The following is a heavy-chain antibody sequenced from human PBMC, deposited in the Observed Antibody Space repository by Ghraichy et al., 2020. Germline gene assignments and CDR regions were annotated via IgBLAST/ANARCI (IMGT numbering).Heavy chain of an antibody. CDR1: GFTFSSYA. CDR3: AKYTQTYYYDSSGYPSSWFDP. Sequence: GGSLRLSCAASGFTFSSYAMSWVRQAPGKGLEWVLAISGSGGSTYYADSVKGRFTISRDNSKNTLYLQMNSLRAEDTAVYYCAKYTQTYYYDSSGYPSSWFDPWGQGTLVTVSS. D-gene: IGHD3-22*01. CDR2: ISGSGGST. J-gene: IGHJ5*02. V-gene: IGHV3-23*01.